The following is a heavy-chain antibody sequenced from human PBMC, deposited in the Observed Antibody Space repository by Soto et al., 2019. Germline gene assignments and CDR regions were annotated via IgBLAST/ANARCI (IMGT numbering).Heavy chain of an antibody. D-gene: IGHD3-10*01. CDR2: IYYHGNT. CDR3: AKDLDSVPWFGEPSPFDP. V-gene: IGHV4-39*07. CDR1: GGPITSRTYS. Sequence: SETLSLTCAVSGGPITSRTYSWGWIRQPPGKTLEWIGTIYYHGNTYSNPSLKSRVTISVDTSKNTLYLQMNSLRAGDTAVYYCAKDLDSVPWFGEPSPFDPWGQGTLVTVSS. J-gene: IGHJ5*02.